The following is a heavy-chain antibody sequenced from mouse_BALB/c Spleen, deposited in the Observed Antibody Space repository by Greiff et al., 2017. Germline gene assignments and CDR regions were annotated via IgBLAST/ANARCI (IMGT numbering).Heavy chain of an antibody. D-gene: IGHD1-1*01. CDR2: ISSGGSYT. CDR3: ARSSSTAVRSYYFDY. J-gene: IGHJ2*01. V-gene: IGHV5-9-4*01. Sequence: EVMLVESGGGLVKPGGSLKLSCAASGFTFSSYAMSWVRQSPEKRLEWVAEISSGGSYTYYPDTVTGRFTISRDNAKNTLYLEMSSLRSEDTAMYYCARSSSTAVRSYYFDYWGQGTTLTVSS. CDR1: GFTFSSYA.